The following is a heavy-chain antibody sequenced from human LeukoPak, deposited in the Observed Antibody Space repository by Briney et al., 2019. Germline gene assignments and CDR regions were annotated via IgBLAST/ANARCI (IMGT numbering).Heavy chain of an antibody. CDR2: ITYDRSNK. Sequence: QPGRSLRLSCAASGFTFSSYGMHWVRQAPGKGLEWVAVITYDRSNKYYADSVKGRFTISRDNSKNTLYLQMNRLRAEDTAVYYCARDPGYSYGYPRGNWFDPWGQGTLVTVSS. J-gene: IGHJ5*02. CDR3: ARDPGYSYGYPRGNWFDP. CDR1: GFTFSSYG. V-gene: IGHV3-33*01. D-gene: IGHD5-18*01.